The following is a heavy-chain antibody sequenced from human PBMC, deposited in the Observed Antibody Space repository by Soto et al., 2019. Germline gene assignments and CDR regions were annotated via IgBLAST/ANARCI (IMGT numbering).Heavy chain of an antibody. CDR2: ISAYNGNT. CDR3: ARDLGITMVRGADLEFDY. CDR1: GYTFTSYG. J-gene: IGHJ4*02. D-gene: IGHD3-10*01. V-gene: IGHV1-18*01. Sequence: GASVKVSCKASGYTFTSYGISWVRQAPGQGLEWMGWISAYNGNTNYAQKLQGRVTMTTDTSTSTAYMELRSLRSDDTAVYYCARDLGITMVRGADLEFDYWGQGTLVTVSS.